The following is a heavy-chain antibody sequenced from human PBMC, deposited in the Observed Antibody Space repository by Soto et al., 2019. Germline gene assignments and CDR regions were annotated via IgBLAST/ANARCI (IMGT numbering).Heavy chain of an antibody. CDR3: AKVGDGDGTTLPDY. CDR2: ISYDGSNK. D-gene: IGHD3-16*01. V-gene: IGHV3-30-3*01. J-gene: IGHJ4*02. Sequence: QVQLVESGGGVVQPGRSLRLSCAASGFTFSSYAMHWVRQAPGKGLEWVAVISYDGSNKYYADSVKGRFTISRDNSKNTLYLQMNSLRAEDTAVYYCAKVGDGDGTTLPDYWGQGTLVTVSS. CDR1: GFTFSSYA.